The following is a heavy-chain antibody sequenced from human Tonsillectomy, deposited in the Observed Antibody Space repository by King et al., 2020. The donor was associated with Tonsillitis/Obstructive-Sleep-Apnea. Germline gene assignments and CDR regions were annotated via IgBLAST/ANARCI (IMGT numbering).Heavy chain of an antibody. Sequence: ITLKESGPTLVKPTQTLTLTCTFSGFSLSTSGVGVGWIRQPPGKALEWLALIYWDDDKRYSPSLKSRVTITKDTSKNQVVLTMTNMDPVDTATYYCALAQLGPREYYMDVWGKGTTVTVSS. CDR2: IYWDDDK. J-gene: IGHJ6*03. CDR3: ALAQLGPREYYMDV. CDR1: GFSLSTSGVG. D-gene: IGHD7-27*01. V-gene: IGHV2-5*02.